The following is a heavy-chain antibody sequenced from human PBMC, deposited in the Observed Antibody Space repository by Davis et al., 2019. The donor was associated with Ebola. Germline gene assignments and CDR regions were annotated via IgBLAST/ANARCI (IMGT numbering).Heavy chain of an antibody. J-gene: IGHJ6*02. CDR1: GFTFSNYG. D-gene: IGHD3-10*01. CDR2: MSYDGSNI. CDR3: AKVFLRGVNYSYYYGMDV. Sequence: GGSLRLSCVASGFTFSNYGMHWVRQAPGKGLEWVAFMSYDGSNIKYEDSVKGRLTISRENSKNTLYLQINSLIPEDTAVYYCAKVFLRGVNYSYYYGMDVWGQGTTVTVSS. V-gene: IGHV3-30*18.